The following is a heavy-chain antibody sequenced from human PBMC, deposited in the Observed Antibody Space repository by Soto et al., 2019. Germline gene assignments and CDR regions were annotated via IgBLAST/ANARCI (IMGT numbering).Heavy chain of an antibody. CDR1: GFTFSSYS. J-gene: IGHJ6*02. CDR2: ISSSSSYI. D-gene: IGHD3-3*01. V-gene: IGHV3-21*01. CDR3: ARDFWSGYYTGYYYGMDV. Sequence: RLSCAASGFTFSSYSMNWVRQAPGKGLEWVSSISSSSSYIYHADSVKGRFTISRDNAKNSLYLQMNSLRAEDTAVYYCARDFWSGYYTGYYYGMDVWGQGTKVTVSS.